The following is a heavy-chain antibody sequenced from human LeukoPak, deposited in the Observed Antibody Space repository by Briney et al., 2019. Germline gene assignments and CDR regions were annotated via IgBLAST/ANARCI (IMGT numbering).Heavy chain of an antibody. CDR3: ARGGGSGYVSYYYYGMDV. D-gene: IGHD5-12*01. V-gene: IGHV1-18*04. J-gene: IGHJ6*04. Sequence: GASVKVSCKASGYTFTSYGISWVRQAPGQGLEWMGWISAYNGNTNCAQKLQGRVTMTTDTSTSTAYMELRSLRSDDTAVYYCARGGGSGYVSYYYYGMDVWGKGTTVTVSS. CDR1: GYTFTSYG. CDR2: ISAYNGNT.